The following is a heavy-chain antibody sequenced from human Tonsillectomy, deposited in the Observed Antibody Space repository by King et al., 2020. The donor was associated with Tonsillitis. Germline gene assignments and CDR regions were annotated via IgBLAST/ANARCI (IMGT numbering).Heavy chain of an antibody. CDR3: AKGGWDGMDV. V-gene: IGHV3-9*01. Sequence: VQLVESGGGLVQPGRSLRLSCAASGFTFDDYAMHWVRQAPGKGLEWVSGISWNSGSIGYADSVKGRFTISRDNAKNSLYLQMNSLRAEDTALYYCAKGGWDGMDVWGQGTTVTVSS. CDR2: ISWNSGSI. J-gene: IGHJ6*02. CDR1: GFTFDDYA. D-gene: IGHD3-10*01.